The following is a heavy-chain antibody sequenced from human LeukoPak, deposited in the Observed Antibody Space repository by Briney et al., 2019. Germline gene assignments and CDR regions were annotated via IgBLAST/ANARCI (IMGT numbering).Heavy chain of an antibody. CDR1: GGSISSHF. D-gene: IGHD3-22*01. CDR3: ARADRSDYYSAPNAFDI. Sequence: SETLSLTCTVSGGSISSHFWSWIRQSPEKGLEWIGHIDYSGSTNSNPSLKSRVTMSVDTSKNQFSLRLSSVTAADTAVYFCARADRSDYYSAPNAFDIWGQGTLVTVSS. CDR2: IDYSGST. V-gene: IGHV4-59*11. J-gene: IGHJ4*02.